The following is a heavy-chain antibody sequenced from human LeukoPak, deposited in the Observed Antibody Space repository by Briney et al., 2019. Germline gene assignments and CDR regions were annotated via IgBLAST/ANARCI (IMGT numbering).Heavy chain of an antibody. CDR1: GFTFSSYW. CDR3: ARVQYSSSWYAYYYYYYGMDV. V-gene: IGHV3-74*01. Sequence: GGSLRLSCAASGFTFSSYWMNWVRQAPGKGLVWVSRIASDGSSTTYADSVKGRFTTSRDNAKNSLYLQMNSLRAEDTAVYYCARVQYSSSWYAYYYYYYGMDVWGQGTTVTVSS. J-gene: IGHJ6*02. D-gene: IGHD6-13*01. CDR2: IASDGSST.